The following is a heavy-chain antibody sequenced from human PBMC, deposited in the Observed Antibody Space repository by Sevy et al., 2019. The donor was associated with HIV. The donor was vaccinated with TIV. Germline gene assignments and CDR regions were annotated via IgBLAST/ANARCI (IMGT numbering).Heavy chain of an antibody. D-gene: IGHD3-22*01. J-gene: IGHJ3*02. Sequence: GGSLRLSCAASGFTVSDNYMSWVRQAPGKGLEWVSVIYSGDSTYYVDSVKGRFTISRDNSKNTLYLQMNSLRAGDTAVYYCARLSVYYYYDSGYYTTGNAFDIWGQGTTVTVSS. V-gene: IGHV3-53*01. CDR3: ARLSVYYYYDSGYYTTGNAFDI. CDR2: IYSGDST. CDR1: GFTVSDNY.